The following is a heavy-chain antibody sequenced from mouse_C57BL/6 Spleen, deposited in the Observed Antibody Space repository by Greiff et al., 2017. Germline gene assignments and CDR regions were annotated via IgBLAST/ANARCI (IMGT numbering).Heavy chain of an antibody. CDR1: GYSITSGYY. V-gene: IGHV3-6*01. CDR3: ARNLFYYYGSSYDAMDY. D-gene: IGHD1-1*01. J-gene: IGHJ4*01. CDR2: ISYDGSN. Sequence: EVKLMESGPGLVKPSQSLSLTCSVTGYSITSGYYWNWIRQFPGNKLEWMGYISYDGSNNYNPSLKNRISITRDTSKNQFFLKLNSVTTEDTATYYCARNLFYYYGSSYDAMDYWGQGTSVTVSS.